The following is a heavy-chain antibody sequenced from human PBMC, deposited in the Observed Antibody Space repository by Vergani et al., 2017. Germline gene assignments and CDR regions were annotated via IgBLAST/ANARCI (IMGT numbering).Heavy chain of an antibody. J-gene: IGHJ4*02. CDR3: ALSIWFGEPSRFDC. Sequence: QVTLKESGPALVKPTQTLILTCTFSGFSPSTSGLRVSWIRQPPGKALEWLARLDWDDDKFYSTSLKTRLTISKDPPKNQVVLTMTNIDPVGTATYYWALSIWFGEPSRFDCWDRATLVTVS. CDR1: GFSPSTSGLR. V-gene: IGHV2-70*04. CDR2: LDWDDDK. D-gene: IGHD3-10*01.